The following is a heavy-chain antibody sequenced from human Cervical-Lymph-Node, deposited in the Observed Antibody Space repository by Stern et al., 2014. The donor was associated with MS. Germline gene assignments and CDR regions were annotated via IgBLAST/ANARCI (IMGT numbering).Heavy chain of an antibody. V-gene: IGHV1-8*01. Sequence: QVQLVQSGAEARMPGASVKVTCKTSGYRFTTYDFNWVRQAPGQGLEWMGWVNPDSGTTGYAPKFQGRLTLTTTTSLKTTSMELGSLRPDDTAVYYCARGGRGAFDVWGQGTTVTVSS. CDR2: VNPDSGTT. J-gene: IGHJ3*01. D-gene: IGHD1-14*01. CDR1: GYRFTTYD. CDR3: ARGGRGAFDV.